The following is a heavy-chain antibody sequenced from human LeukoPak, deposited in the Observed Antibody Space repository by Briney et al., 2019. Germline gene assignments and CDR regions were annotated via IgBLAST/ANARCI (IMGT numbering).Heavy chain of an antibody. J-gene: IGHJ4*02. V-gene: IGHV3-73*01. CDR3: TIRLGYCSSTSCYQFDY. CDR2: IRSKANSYVT. CDR1: GFTFSGSA. D-gene: IGHD2-2*01. Sequence: GGSLRLSCAASGFTFSGSAMHWVRQASGEGVEWVGRIRSKANSYVTAYAASVKGRFTISRDDSKNTAYLQMNSLKTEDTAVYYCTIRLGYCSSTSCYQFDYWGQGTLVTVSS.